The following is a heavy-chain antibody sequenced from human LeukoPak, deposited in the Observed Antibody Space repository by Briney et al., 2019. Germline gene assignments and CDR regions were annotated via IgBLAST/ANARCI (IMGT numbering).Heavy chain of an antibody. D-gene: IGHD3-10*01. J-gene: IGHJ4*02. CDR2: ISTSGST. V-gene: IGHV4-4*07. CDR3: ATRRVRGDY. Sequence: RASETLSLTCTVSGGSISSYYWSWIRQPAGKGLESIGHISTSGSTNYNPSLKSRVTMSVDTSKNQFSLKLSSVTAADTAVYYCATRRVRGDYWGQGTLVTVSS. CDR1: GGSISSYY.